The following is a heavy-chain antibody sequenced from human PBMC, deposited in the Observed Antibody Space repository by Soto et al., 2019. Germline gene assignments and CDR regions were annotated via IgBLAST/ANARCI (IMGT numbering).Heavy chain of an antibody. CDR3: TKDSHWAIIAPTPDY. Sequence: VQLWDSGGGLVQPGGSLRLSCAASGFSFSSSAMSWVRQAPGKRLEWVSTFRESGGTTHYADPVKGRFTISSDTSNNILFLQMNSLRAEDTAIYYCTKDSHWAIIAPTPDYWGQGTLVTVSS. V-gene: IGHV3-23*01. CDR2: FRESGGTT. CDR1: GFSFSSSA. J-gene: IGHJ4*02. D-gene: IGHD2-2*01.